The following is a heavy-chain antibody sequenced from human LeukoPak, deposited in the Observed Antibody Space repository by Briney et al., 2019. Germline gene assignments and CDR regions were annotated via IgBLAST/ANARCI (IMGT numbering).Heavy chain of an antibody. Sequence: PGGSLRLSCAASGFTFSSYAMSWVRQAPGKGLEWVSAISGSGGSTYYADSVKGRFTISRDNSKNTLYLQMNSLRAEDTAVYYCARYYYDSSGYYPGSYYYYGMDVWGQGTTVTVSS. CDR3: ARYYYDSSGYYPGSYYYYGMDV. D-gene: IGHD3-22*01. CDR2: ISGSGGST. CDR1: GFTFSSYA. J-gene: IGHJ6*02. V-gene: IGHV3-23*01.